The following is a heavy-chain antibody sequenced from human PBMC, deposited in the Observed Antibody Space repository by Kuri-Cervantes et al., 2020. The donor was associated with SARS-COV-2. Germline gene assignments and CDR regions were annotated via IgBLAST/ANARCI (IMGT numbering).Heavy chain of an antibody. CDR1: GFTFSGHW. V-gene: IGHV3-74*01. CDR2: INPDGSYT. CDR3: ANAQGGYCSGGSCYSGR. J-gene: IGHJ4*02. D-gene: IGHD2-15*01. Sequence: GGSLRLSCAASGFTFSGHWIHWVRQAPGKGLVWVSRINPDGSYTNNADSVKGRFTLSRDNAKNMLFLQMNSLRAEDTAVYYCANAQGGYCSGGSCYSGRWGQGTLVTVSS.